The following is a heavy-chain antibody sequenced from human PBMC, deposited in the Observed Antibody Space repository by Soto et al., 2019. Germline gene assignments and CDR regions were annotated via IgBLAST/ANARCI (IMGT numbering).Heavy chain of an antibody. CDR1: GGTISGSGYY. CDR2: VFYTWFT. V-gene: IGHV4-39*01. D-gene: IGHD1-20*01. J-gene: IGHJ4*02. Sequence: SETLSLSCSVAGGTISGSGYYWGWLNQSPGKGPEWIGSVFYTWFTSYNPSLESRVSVSVDTSKNQFSLKVSGVSAADTAVYYCATSQKGYNWNYFDHWGQGALVPVSS. CDR3: ATSQKGYNWNYFDH.